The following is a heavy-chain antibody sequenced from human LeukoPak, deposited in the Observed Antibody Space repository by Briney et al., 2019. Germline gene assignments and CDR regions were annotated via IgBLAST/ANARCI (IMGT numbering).Heavy chain of an antibody. J-gene: IGHJ3*02. CDR3: ARAANAFDI. V-gene: IGHV1-69*13. CDR2: IFPIFGTA. CDR1: GCTFSSYG. D-gene: IGHD2-15*01. Sequence: ASVKVSCKASGCTFSSYGINWVRQAPGQGLEWMGGIFPIFGTADYVRNFQGRVTISADASTSTAYMELSSLTSEDTAVYYCARAANAFDIWGQGTMVTVSS.